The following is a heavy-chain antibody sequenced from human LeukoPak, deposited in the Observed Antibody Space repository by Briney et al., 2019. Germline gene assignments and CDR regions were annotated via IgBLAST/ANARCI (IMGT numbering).Heavy chain of an antibody. CDR1: GFTFSSYG. D-gene: IGHD6-19*01. CDR2: IWHDGSAE. J-gene: IGHJ4*02. CDR3: AKDHRGGWSGYFDS. Sequence: GGSLRLSCAASGFTFSSYGMYWVRQAPGKGLEWVAVIWHDGSAEFYGDSVRGRFRISRDDSKNTLYLQMDSLRVEDTAPYYCAKDHRGGWSGYFDSWGQGTLVTVSS. V-gene: IGHV3-33*06.